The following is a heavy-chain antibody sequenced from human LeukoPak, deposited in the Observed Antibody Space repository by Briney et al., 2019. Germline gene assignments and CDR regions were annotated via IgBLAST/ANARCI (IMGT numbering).Heavy chain of an antibody. V-gene: IGHV3-11*01. D-gene: IGHD3-22*01. J-gene: IGHJ3*02. CDR2: ISRSGSTR. CDR3: ARTAYYYDSSGYDDAFDI. Sequence: GVSLRLSCAASGFTFSDYYMSWIRQAPGKGLEWVSHISRSGSTRYYADSLKGRFTISRDNAKNSLYLQMNSLRAEDTAVYYCARTAYYYDSSGYDDAFDIWGQGTMVTVSP. CDR1: GFTFSDYY.